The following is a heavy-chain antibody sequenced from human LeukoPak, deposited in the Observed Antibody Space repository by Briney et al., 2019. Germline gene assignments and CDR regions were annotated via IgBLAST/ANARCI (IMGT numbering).Heavy chain of an antibody. J-gene: IGHJ4*02. CDR3: ARGILTGYYTN. CDR2: IYHSGST. V-gene: IGHV4-39*07. Sequence: PSETLSLTCTVSGGSISSSSYYWGWIRQPPGKGLEWIGYIYHSGSTNYNPSLKSRVTISVDTSKNQFSLKLSSVTAADTAVYYCARGILTGYYTNWGQGTLVTVSS. D-gene: IGHD3-9*01. CDR1: GGSISSSSYY.